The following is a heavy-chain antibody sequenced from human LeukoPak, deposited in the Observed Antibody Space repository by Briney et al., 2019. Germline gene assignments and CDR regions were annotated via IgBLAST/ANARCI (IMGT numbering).Heavy chain of an antibody. J-gene: IGHJ4*02. CDR2: IYHSGST. V-gene: IGHV4-4*02. CDR3: ARSGYDRDFDY. Sequence: SETLSLTCVVSGGSISGSNWWSWVRQPPGKGLEWIGEIYHSGSTNYNPSLKSRVTISVDKSKNQFSLKLSSVTAADTAVYYCARSGYDRDFDYWGQGTLVTVSS. D-gene: IGHD5-12*01. CDR1: GGSISGSNW.